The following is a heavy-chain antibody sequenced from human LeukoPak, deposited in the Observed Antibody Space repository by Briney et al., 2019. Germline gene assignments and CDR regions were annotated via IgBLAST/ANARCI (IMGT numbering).Heavy chain of an antibody. CDR2: IYSGGST. D-gene: IGHD6-13*01. CDR3: ASSREAGLREDAFDI. Sequence: GGSLRLSCAASGFTVSSYYMSWVRQAPGKGLEWVSVIYSGGSTYYADSVKGRFTISRDNSKNTLYLQMNSLRAEDTAVYYCASSREAGLREDAFDIWGQGTMVTVSS. J-gene: IGHJ3*02. CDR1: GFTVSSYY. V-gene: IGHV3-53*01.